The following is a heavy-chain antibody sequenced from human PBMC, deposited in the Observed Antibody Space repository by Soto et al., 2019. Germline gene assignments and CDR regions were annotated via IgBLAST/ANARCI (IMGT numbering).Heavy chain of an antibody. CDR2: IKSKTDGGTT. J-gene: IGHJ6*03. Sequence: EVQLVESGGGLVKPGGSLRLSCAASGFTFSNAWMSWVRQAPGKGLEWVGRIKSKTDGGTTDYAAPVKGRFTISGDDSKNTLYLQMNSLKTEDTAVYYCQGRFLEWLEPVYYYYYLDVWGKGTTVTVSS. CDR1: GFTFSNAW. CDR3: QGRFLEWLEPVYYYYYLDV. D-gene: IGHD3-3*01. V-gene: IGHV3-15*01.